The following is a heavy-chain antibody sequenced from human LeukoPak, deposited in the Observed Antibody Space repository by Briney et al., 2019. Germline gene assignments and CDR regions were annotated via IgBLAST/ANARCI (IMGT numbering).Heavy chain of an antibody. CDR2: INPSGGST. D-gene: IGHD3-10*01. Sequence: ASVKVSCKASGYTFTSYYMHWVRQAPGQGLEWMGIINPSGGSTNYAQKFQGRVTMTRDTSISTAYMELSRLRSDDTAVYYCARGFNMVRGRGYYYYIDVWGKGTTVTVSS. CDR1: GYTFTSYY. J-gene: IGHJ6*03. CDR3: ARGFNMVRGRGYYYYIDV. V-gene: IGHV1-2*02.